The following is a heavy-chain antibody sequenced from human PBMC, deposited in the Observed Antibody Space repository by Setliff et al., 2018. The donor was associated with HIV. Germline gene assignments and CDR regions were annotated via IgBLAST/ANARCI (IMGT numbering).Heavy chain of an antibody. D-gene: IGHD1-26*01. V-gene: IGHV1-2*02. Sequence: ASVKVSCKASGYTFSGYCLHWVRRAPGQGLEWMGWINPNSGATNYAQSFQGRVTMTRDTSISTAYMDLSSLTSDDTAVYYCALASIVSTARWNHWGRGTTVTVLL. J-gene: IGHJ4*02. CDR2: INPNSGAT. CDR1: GYTFSGYC. CDR3: ALASIVSTARWNH.